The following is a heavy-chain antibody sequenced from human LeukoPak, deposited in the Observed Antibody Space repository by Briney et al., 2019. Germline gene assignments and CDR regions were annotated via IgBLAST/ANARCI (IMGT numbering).Heavy chain of an antibody. V-gene: IGHV3-64*02. D-gene: IGHD6-13*01. Sequence: GGSLRLSCAASGFTFSDYAMHWVRQAPGRELQYVAAISYNGNGIHYAASVKGRFTISRDNSKNTLYLQMNSLRAEDTAVYYCAKDLSGIAAAGDYWGQGTLVTVSS. CDR1: GFTFSDYA. J-gene: IGHJ4*02. CDR3: AKDLSGIAAAGDY. CDR2: ISYNGNGI.